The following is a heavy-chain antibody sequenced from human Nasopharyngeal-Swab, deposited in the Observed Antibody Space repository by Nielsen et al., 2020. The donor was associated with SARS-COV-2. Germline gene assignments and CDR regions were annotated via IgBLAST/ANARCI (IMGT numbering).Heavy chain of an antibody. Sequence: SVKVSCKASGYTFTSYGISWVRKAPGQGLEWMGGFIPSFGTTNYAQKLQGRISITADEFTNTLYMALSSLRSEDTAVYYCARDTAGVFYGMDVWGQGTTVTVSS. CDR1: GYTFTSYG. CDR3: ARDTAGVFYGMDV. CDR2: FIPSFGTT. V-gene: IGHV1-69*13. J-gene: IGHJ6*02. D-gene: IGHD3-10*01.